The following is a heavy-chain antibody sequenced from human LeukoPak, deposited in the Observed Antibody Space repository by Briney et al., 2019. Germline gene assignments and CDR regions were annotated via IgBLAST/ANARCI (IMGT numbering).Heavy chain of an antibody. J-gene: IGHJ2*01. CDR1: GFIFSSYS. Sequence: PGRSLRLSCAASGFIFSSYSMHWVRQAPGKGLEWVAVVSTDGTIKYYADSMEGRFTVSRDNSKNTVDLQMNSLRVEDTALYFCVQEFNHEQWFFDIWGRGTLVTVSS. V-gene: IGHV3-30*18. CDR2: VSTDGTIK. D-gene: IGHD3-22*01. CDR3: VQEFNHEQWFFDI.